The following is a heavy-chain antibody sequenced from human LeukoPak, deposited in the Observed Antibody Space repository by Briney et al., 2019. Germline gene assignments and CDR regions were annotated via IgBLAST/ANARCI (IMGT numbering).Heavy chain of an antibody. CDR3: GSSTVHYYNHGMDV. D-gene: IGHD3-10*01. CDR1: GFTFSSYD. V-gene: IGHV3-13*01. CDR2: IGTAGDT. Sequence: GGSLRLSCAASGFTFSSYDMHWVRQATGKGLEWVSAIGTAGDTYYPGSVKGRFTISRENAKNSLYLQMNSLRAEDTAVYYCGSSTVHYYNHGMDVWGQGATVTVSS. J-gene: IGHJ6*02.